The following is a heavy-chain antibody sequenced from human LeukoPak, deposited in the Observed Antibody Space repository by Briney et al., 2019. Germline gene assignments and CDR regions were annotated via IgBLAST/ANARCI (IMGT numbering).Heavy chain of an antibody. Sequence: GGSLRLSCADPGFTFRRYGMHWVRQAPGKGLEWVALISHDGNKEYYLDSVKGRFAISRDNYENTLYLQMNSLRSADTGVYYCAKDRRPEYHYRNGRLRPADYGGQGTLVTVSS. V-gene: IGHV3-30*18. J-gene: IGHJ4*02. CDR2: ISHDGNKE. CDR3: AKDRRPEYHYRNGRLRPADY. CDR1: GFTFRRYG. D-gene: IGHD3-16*02.